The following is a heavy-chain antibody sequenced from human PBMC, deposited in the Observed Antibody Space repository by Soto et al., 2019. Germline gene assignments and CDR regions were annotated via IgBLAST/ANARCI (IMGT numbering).Heavy chain of an antibody. CDR1: GFKFDDYA. CDR2: INWNGAYS. CDR3: ARVHSSGWYVEPYDA. Sequence: EVQLVESGGNLARPGESLRLSCTAYGFKFDDYAFHWVRQAPGKCPEWVSGINWNGAYSGYADSVKGRFTISRDNAGNSVYLPMDTLRPEDTALYYCARVHSSGWYVEPYDAWGQGTMVTVSS. V-gene: IGHV3-9*01. D-gene: IGHD6-19*01. J-gene: IGHJ3*01.